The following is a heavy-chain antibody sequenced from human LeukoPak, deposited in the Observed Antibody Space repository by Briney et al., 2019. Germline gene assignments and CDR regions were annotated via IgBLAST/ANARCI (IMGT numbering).Heavy chain of an antibody. CDR2: IYYSGST. Sequence: SETLSLTCTVSGGSISSSSYYWGWIRQPPGKGLEWIGSIYYSGSTYYNPSLKSRVTISVDTSKNQFSLKLSSVTAADAAVYYCARLQTAVAGFDYWGQGTLVTVSS. V-gene: IGHV4-39*01. CDR3: ARLQTAVAGFDY. CDR1: GGSISSSSYY. J-gene: IGHJ4*02. D-gene: IGHD6-19*01.